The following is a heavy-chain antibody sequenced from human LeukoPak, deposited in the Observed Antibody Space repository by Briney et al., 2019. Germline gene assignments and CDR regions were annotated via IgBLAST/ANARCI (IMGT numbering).Heavy chain of an antibody. CDR3: ARRGSCSTTSCYEYWFDP. V-gene: IGHV4-39*01. J-gene: IGHJ5*02. CDR1: GGSIISSSYY. CDR2: SYYSGST. Sequence: SETLSLTCTVSGGSIISSSYYWGWIRQPPGQGLEWIGISYYSGSTYYNPSLKSRLTISVDTSKNQFSLKLSSVTATDTAVYYCARRGSCSTTSCYEYWFDPWGQGTLVTVSS. D-gene: IGHD2-2*01.